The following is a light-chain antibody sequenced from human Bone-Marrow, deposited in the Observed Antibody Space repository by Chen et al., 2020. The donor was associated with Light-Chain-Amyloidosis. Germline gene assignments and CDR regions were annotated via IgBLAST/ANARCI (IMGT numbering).Light chain of an antibody. Sequence: EIVLTQSPATLSLSPGERATLSCRASQSVSSYLAWYQQKLGQAPRLLIYDASNRATGIPARFRGSVSGTDFTLTISSLEPEDCAVYYCQQRSNWPPWTFGQGTKVEIK. J-gene: IGKJ1*01. V-gene: IGKV3-11*01. CDR2: DAS. CDR1: QSVSSY. CDR3: QQRSNWPPWT.